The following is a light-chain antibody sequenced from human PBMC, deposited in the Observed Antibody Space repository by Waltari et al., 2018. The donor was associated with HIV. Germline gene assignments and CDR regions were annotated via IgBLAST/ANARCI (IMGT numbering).Light chain of an antibody. Sequence: QSVLTPPPSVSAAPGQGVVISCSGGRSNIGSNTAHCYTHLPGTAPKLLRYSTDKRPSGVPDRFSGSTTGTSASLAITGLQSEDEGVYYCASWDDSLNGVIFGGGTKVTVL. CDR1: RSNIGSNT. J-gene: IGLJ2*01. CDR2: STD. CDR3: ASWDDSLNGVI. V-gene: IGLV1-44*01.